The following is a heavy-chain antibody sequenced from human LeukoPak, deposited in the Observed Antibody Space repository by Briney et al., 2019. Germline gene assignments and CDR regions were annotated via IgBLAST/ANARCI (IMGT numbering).Heavy chain of an antibody. CDR3: AKDSRMVVATVPDY. J-gene: IGHJ4*02. V-gene: IGHV3-30*18. CDR2: ISYDGSNK. D-gene: IGHD3-22*01. Sequence: GGSLRLSCAASGFTFSSYGMHWVRQAPGKGLEWVAVISYDGSNKYYADSVKGRFTISRDNSNNTVYLQMDGLRIDDTGVYYCAKDSRMVVATVPDYWGEGTLVTVSS. CDR1: GFTFSSYG.